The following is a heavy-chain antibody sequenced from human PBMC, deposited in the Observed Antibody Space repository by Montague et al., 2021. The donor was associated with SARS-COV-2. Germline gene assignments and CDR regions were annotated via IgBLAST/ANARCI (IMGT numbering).Heavy chain of an antibody. CDR3: ARAVSVRRAVSWFDP. Sequence: SETLSLTCSVSAGSISGHYLAWFSQHPAKGLEWFAYIYYSGGANXXTSPKNRVTMSVDTSNNQLSLNLSSVTAADTAAYYCARAVSVRRAVSWFDPWGQGALVTVSS. J-gene: IGHJ5*02. D-gene: IGHD3-10*01. CDR2: IYYSGGA. CDR1: AGSISGHY. V-gene: IGHV4-59*11.